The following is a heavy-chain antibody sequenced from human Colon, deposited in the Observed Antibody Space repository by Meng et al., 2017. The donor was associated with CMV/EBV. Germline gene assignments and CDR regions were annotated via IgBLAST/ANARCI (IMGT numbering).Heavy chain of an antibody. CDR1: GFTFDSYA. CDR2: VSYHGTNK. V-gene: IGHV3-30*04. J-gene: IGHJ4*02. Sequence: GESLKISCGASGFTFDSYAIHWVRQAPGKGLEWVAVVSYHGTNKIYADSVKGRFTISRDNSKNTVYLQMDSLRSEDTAVYYCARDSTALPLYYFDYWGQGTLVTVSS. CDR3: ARDSTALPLYYFDY.